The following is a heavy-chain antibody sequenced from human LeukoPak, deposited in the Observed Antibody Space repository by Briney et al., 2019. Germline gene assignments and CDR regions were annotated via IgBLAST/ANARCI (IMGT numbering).Heavy chain of an antibody. CDR2: IYPGDSDT. CDR1: GYSFTSYW. CDR3: ARQGVQYYDILTGYFPFDY. J-gene: IGHJ4*02. Sequence: GESLKISCKGSGYSFTSYWIGWVRQMPGKGLEWMWIIYPGDSDTRYSPSFQGQVTISADKSISTAYLQWSSLKASDTAMYYCARQGVQYYDILTGYFPFDYWGQGTLVTVSS. D-gene: IGHD3-9*01. V-gene: IGHV5-51*01.